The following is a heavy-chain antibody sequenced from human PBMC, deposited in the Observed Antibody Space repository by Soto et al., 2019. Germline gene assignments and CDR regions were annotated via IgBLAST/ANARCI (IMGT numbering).Heavy chain of an antibody. CDR3: ARWAVGTMFSY. Sequence: QVQLQESGPGLVKPSETLSLTCTVSGASISSSSHYWVWIRQPPEKGLEWIGSISYSGHTYYTPSLKIRITISVDTSNNQFSLKLSSVTAADTDVYYCARWAVGTMFSYWGQGTLVTVSS. CDR2: ISYSGHT. CDR1: GASISSSSHY. J-gene: IGHJ4*02. D-gene: IGHD1-1*01. V-gene: IGHV4-39*01.